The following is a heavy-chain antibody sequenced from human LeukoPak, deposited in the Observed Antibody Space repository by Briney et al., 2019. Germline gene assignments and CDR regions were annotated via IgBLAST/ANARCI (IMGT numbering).Heavy chain of an antibody. V-gene: IGHV1-69*01. J-gene: IGHJ4*02. D-gene: IGHD6-6*01. CDR2: IIPIFGTA. Sequence: SVKVSCKASGGTFSSYAISWVRQAPGQGLEWMGGIIPIFGTANYAQKFQGRVTITADESTSTAYMELSSLRSQDTAVYYCASSSSSHYYFDYWGQGTLVTVSS. CDR3: ASSSSSHYYFDY. CDR1: GGTFSSYA.